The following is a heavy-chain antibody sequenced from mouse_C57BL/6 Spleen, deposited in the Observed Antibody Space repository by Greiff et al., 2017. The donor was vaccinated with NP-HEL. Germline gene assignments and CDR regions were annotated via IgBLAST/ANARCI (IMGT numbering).Heavy chain of an antibody. V-gene: IGHV1-74*01. J-gene: IGHJ3*01. CDR2: IHPSDSDT. CDR1: GYTFTSYW. Sequence: EQLKQSGAELVKPGASVKVSCKASGYTFTSYWMHWVKQRPGQGLEWIGRIHPSDSDTNYNQKFKGKATWTVDKSSSTAYMQLSSLTSEDSAVYYCAPLLYTYVGCAYWGQGTLVTVSA. CDR3: APLLYTYVGCAY. D-gene: IGHD2-12*01.